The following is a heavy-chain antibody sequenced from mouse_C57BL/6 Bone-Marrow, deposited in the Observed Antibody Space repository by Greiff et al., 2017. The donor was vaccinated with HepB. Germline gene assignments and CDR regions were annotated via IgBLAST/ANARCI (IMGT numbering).Heavy chain of an antibody. CDR3: AIYDGYYVGYAMDY. J-gene: IGHJ4*01. V-gene: IGHV2-5*01. D-gene: IGHD2-3*01. CDR1: GFSLTSYG. Sequence: VKFVESGPGLVQPSQSLSITCTVSGFSLTSYGVHWVRQSPGKGLEWLGVIWRGGSTDYNAAFMSRLSITKDNSKSQVFFKMNSLQADDTAIYYCAIYDGYYVGYAMDYWGQGTSVTVSS. CDR2: IWRGGST.